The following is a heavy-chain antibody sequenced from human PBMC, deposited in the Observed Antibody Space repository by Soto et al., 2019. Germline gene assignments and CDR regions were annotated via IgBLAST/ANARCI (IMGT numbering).Heavy chain of an antibody. CDR1: GGSISSSSYY. D-gene: IGHD6-6*01. V-gene: IGHV4-39*01. J-gene: IGHJ4*02. Sequence: SETLSLTCIVSGGSISSSSYYSGWIRQPPGKGLEWIGSIYYTGSTYYNSSLKSRVTISADSSKNQFSLKVSSVTAADPAVYYCARYRRISARIGSVDYWGQGTLVTVSS. CDR3: ARYRRISARIGSVDY. CDR2: IYYTGST.